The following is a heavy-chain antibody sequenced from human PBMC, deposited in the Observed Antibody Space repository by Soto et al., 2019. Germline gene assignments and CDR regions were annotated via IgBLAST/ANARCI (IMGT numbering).Heavy chain of an antibody. V-gene: IGHV3-48*03. Sequence: EVQLVESGGGLVQPGGSLRLSCTASGFTFSTYEMNWVRQAPGKGLEWISYISSSSVSTIYYADSVRGRFTISRYNVKNWLFHQLSGLGAEDAVAYYCARERLEPYAILAGYRFCGMDVWCQGTTVTV. CDR2: ISSSSVSTI. CDR3: ARERLEPYAILAGYRFCGMDV. CDR1: GFTFSTYE. D-gene: IGHD3-9*01. J-gene: IGHJ6*02.